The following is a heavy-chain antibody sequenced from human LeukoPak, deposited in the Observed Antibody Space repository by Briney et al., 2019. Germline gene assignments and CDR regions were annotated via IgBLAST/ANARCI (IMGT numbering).Heavy chain of an antibody. J-gene: IGHJ4*02. CDR1: GFTFSSYW. V-gene: IGHV3-7*01. CDR2: IKQDGSEK. Sequence: PGGSLRLSCAASGFTFSSYWMSWVRQAPGKGLEWVANIKQDGSEKYYVDSVKGRFTISRDNAKNTLYLQMNSLRAEDTAVYYCARGRWGGLYYFDYWGQGTLVTVSS. D-gene: IGHD3-16*01. CDR3: ARGRWGGLYYFDY.